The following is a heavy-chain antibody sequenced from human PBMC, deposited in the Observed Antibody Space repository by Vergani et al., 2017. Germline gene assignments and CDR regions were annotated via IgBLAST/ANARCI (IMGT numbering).Heavy chain of an antibody. V-gene: IGHV3-30*02. D-gene: IGHD6-13*01. J-gene: IGHJ4*02. CDR1: GFTFNQYG. Sequence: QVQLVESGGGVVQPGRSLRLSCAASGFTFNQYGMHWVRQAPGKGLEWVGYLRADSTGQQYKDSVKGRFTISRDNSKNTMYLQMNSVRSDDTAIYYCAKDRKSTWYGFDYWGQGTLVTVSS. CDR3: AKDRKSTWYGFDY. CDR2: LRADSTGQ.